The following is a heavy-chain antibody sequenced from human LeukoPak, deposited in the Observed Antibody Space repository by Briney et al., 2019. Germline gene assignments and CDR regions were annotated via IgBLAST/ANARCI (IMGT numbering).Heavy chain of an antibody. CDR2: IRYDGSNK. D-gene: IGHD3-3*01. J-gene: IGHJ6*04. Sequence: GGSLRLSCAASGFTFSSYGMHWVRQAPGKGLEWVAFIRYDGSNKYYADSVKGRFTISRDNSKNTLYLQMNSLRAEDTAVYYCAKGHYSRYYDFWSGEPQLGIGDVWGKGTTVTVSS. V-gene: IGHV3-30*02. CDR3: AKGHYSRYYDFWSGEPQLGIGDV. CDR1: GFTFSSYG.